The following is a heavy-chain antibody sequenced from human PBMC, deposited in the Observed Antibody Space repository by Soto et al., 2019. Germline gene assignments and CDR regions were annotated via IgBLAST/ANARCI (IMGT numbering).Heavy chain of an antibody. J-gene: IGHJ3*02. D-gene: IGHD4-17*01. Sequence: QVQLVQSGAEVKKPGSSVKVSCKASGGTFSIYAISWVRQAPVQGLEWMGGIIPIFGTANYAQTYQGRVTITPDESTSTAYMELSSLRSEDTAVYYCARGALGYYGDYGAFDIWGQGTMVTVSS. CDR3: ARGALGYYGDYGAFDI. V-gene: IGHV1-69*05. CDR2: IIPIFGTA. CDR1: GGTFSIYA.